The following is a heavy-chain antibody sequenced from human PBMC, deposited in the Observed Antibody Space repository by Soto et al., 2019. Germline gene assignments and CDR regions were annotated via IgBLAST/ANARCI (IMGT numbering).Heavy chain of an antibody. Sequence: QVQLVESGGDLVKPGGSLRLSCAASGYTFSDYYMSWIRQAPGKGLEWISYIDTSGTKIYYADSVKGRFTITRVNAKKSLYMEMHSLRVEDTAVYYCASHYDMWSGYLSPVDYWGQGTLVTVSS. V-gene: IGHV3-11*01. J-gene: IGHJ4*02. CDR2: IDTSGTKI. D-gene: IGHD3-3*01. CDR3: ASHYDMWSGYLSPVDY. CDR1: GYTFSDYY.